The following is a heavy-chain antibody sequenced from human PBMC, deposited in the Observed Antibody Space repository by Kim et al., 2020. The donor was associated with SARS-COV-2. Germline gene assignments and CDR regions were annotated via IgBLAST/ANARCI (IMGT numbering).Heavy chain of an antibody. CDR3: ATDMSYSMGN. V-gene: IGHV3-74*01. CDR2: IIHDGTST. D-gene: IGHD2-21*01. CDR1: GFTFRSTW. J-gene: IGHJ4*02. Sequence: GGSLRLSCAASGFTFRSTWIHWVRQVPGKGLVWVSQIIHDGTSTNYADSVRGRFTISRDNAKNTVYLQMNSLRAEDTAVYYCATDMSYSMGNWGQGTLVTVSS.